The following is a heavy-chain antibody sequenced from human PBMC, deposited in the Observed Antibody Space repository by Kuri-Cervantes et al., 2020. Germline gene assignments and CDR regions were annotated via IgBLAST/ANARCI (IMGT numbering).Heavy chain of an antibody. D-gene: IGHD4/OR15-4a*01. Sequence: GESLKISCAASGFTFSDYYMSWIRQAPGKGLEWVSYISSSGSTIYYADSVKGRFTISRDNAKNSLYLQMNSLRAEDTALYYCAKVGADHDAFDIWGQGTMVTVSS. J-gene: IGHJ3*02. CDR1: GFTFSDYY. CDR3: AKVGADHDAFDI. V-gene: IGHV3-11*01. CDR2: ISSSGSTI.